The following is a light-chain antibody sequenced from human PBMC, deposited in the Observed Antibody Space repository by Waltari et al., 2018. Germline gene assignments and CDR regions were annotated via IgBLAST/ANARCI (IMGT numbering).Light chain of an antibody. CDR2: GAS. Sequence: EIVMKQSPATLSVSPGERATLSCRASQSVSSNFAWYQQKPGQAPRLLIYGASTRATGIPARFSGSGSGTEFTLTISSLQSEDFAVYYCQQYNNWPPLTFGGGTKVEIK. CDR3: QQYNNWPPLT. J-gene: IGKJ4*01. V-gene: IGKV3-15*01. CDR1: QSVSSN.